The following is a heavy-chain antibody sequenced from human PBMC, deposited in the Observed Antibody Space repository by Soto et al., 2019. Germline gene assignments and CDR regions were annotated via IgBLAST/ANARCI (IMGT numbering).Heavy chain of an antibody. CDR3: AREVVRQWLRLDD. Sequence: GGSLRLSCAASGFTFSSYGMHWVRQAPGKGLEWVSYISSSSTIIKYAGSVKGRFTISRDNAKNSVYLQMSSLRDEDTAVYYCAREVVRQWLRLDDWGQGTLVTVSS. CDR1: GFTFSSYG. J-gene: IGHJ4*02. CDR2: ISSSSTII. D-gene: IGHD6-19*01. V-gene: IGHV3-48*02.